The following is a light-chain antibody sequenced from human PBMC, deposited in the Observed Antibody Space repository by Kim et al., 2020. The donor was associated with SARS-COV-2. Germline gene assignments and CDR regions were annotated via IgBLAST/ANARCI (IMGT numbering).Light chain of an antibody. J-gene: IGKJ1*01. CDR1: QSISSW. Sequence: ASGGDRVTITCRASQSISSWLAWYQQKPGKAPKLLIYDASSLESGVPSRFSGSGSGTEFTLTIRSLQPDDFATYYCQQYNSYSWTFGQGTKVDIK. CDR3: QQYNSYSWT. CDR2: DAS. V-gene: IGKV1-5*01.